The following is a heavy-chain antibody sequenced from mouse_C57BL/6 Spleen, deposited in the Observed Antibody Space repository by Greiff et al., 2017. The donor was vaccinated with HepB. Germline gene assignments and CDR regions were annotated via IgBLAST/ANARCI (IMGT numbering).Heavy chain of an antibody. D-gene: IGHD2-4*01. CDR2: ISYDGSN. CDR1: GYSITSGYY. CDR3: ARGGYDLYYFDY. Sequence: EVKLQESGPGLVKPSQSLSLTCSVTGYSITSGYYWNWIRQFPGNKLEWMGYISYDGSNNYNPSLKNRISITRDTSKNQFFLKLNSVTTEDTATYYCARGGYDLYYFDYWGQGTTLTVSS. V-gene: IGHV3-6*01. J-gene: IGHJ2*01.